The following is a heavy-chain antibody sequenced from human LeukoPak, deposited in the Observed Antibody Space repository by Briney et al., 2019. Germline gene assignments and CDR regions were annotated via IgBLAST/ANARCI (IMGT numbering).Heavy chain of an antibody. J-gene: IGHJ3*02. CDR3: ARHKAGYSSSWYPDRDAFDI. CDR2: IYDSGST. Sequence: PSETLSLTCTVSGGSISSYYWSWIRQPPGEGLEWIGYIYDSGSTNYNPSLKSRVTISVDTSKNQFSLKLSSVTAADTAVYYCARHKAGYSSSWYPDRDAFDIWGQGTMVTVSS. V-gene: IGHV4-59*08. D-gene: IGHD6-13*01. CDR1: GGSISSYY.